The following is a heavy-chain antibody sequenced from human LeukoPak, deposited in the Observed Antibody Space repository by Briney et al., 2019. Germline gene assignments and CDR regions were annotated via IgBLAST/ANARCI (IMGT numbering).Heavy chain of an antibody. J-gene: IGHJ4*02. CDR2: ISYDGSNK. CDR3: AREDSDIVVVVAALADY. D-gene: IGHD2-15*01. V-gene: IGHV3-30*01. CDR1: GFTFSSYA. Sequence: PGGSLRLSCAASGFTFSSYAMHWVRQAPGKGLEWVAVISYDGSNKYYADSVKGRFTISRDNSKNTLYLQMNSPRAEDTAVYYCAREDSDIVVVVAALADYWGQGTLVTVSS.